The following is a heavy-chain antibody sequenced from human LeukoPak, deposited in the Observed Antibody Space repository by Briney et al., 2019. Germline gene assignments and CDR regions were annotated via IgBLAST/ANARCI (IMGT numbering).Heavy chain of an antibody. CDR3: ARGGYDSSGYYSSIFDY. V-gene: IGHV3-21*01. CDR1: GFTFSSYS. CDR2: ISSSSSYI. D-gene: IGHD3-22*01. J-gene: IGHJ4*02. Sequence: PGGSLRLSCAASGFTFSSYSMNWVRQAPGKGLEWVSSISSSSSYIYYADSGKGRFTISRDNAKNSLYLQMNSLRAEDTAVYYCARGGYDSSGYYSSIFDYWGQGTLVTVSS.